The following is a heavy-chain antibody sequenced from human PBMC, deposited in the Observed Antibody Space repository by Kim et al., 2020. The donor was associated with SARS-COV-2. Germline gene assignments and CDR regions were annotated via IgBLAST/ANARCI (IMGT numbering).Heavy chain of an antibody. J-gene: IGHJ6*02. CDR3: ARDTGQSGTTGGRYYYYGMDV. Sequence: PAPGKGLGWVSAYRDRSSYVYYADSGKGHCPSSRDNAKNSLYLQMNSLRAEDTAVYYCARDTGQSGTTGGRYYYYGMDVWGQGTTVTVSS. D-gene: IGHD4-17*01. V-gene: IGHV3-21*01. CDR2: YRDRSSYV.